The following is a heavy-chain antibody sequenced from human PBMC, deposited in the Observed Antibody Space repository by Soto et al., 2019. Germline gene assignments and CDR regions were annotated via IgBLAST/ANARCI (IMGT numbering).Heavy chain of an antibody. J-gene: IGHJ3*02. CDR3: VRCGQIRGSYHDAFDI. D-gene: IGHD2-2*01. CDR2: INPSGGST. Sequence: ASVKVSCKASGYTFTSYYMHWVRQAPGQGLEWMGIINPSGGSTSYAQKFQGRVTMTRDTSTSTVYMELSSLRSEDTAVYYCVRCGQIRGSYHDAFDIWGQGTMVTVSS. V-gene: IGHV1-46*03. CDR1: GYTFTSYY.